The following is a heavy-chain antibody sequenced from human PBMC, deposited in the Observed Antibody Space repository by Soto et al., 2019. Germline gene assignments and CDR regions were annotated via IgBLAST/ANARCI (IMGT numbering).Heavy chain of an antibody. CDR3: TTDIWYGDYGWAGEDY. CDR1: GFTFSNAW. J-gene: IGHJ4*02. V-gene: IGHV3-15*01. Sequence: EVQLVESGGGLVKPGGSLRLSCAASGFTFSNAWMSWVRQAPGKGLEWVGRIKSKTDGGTTDYAAPVKGRFTISRDGSKNTLYLQMNSLKTGDTAVYYCTTDIWYGDYGWAGEDYWGQGTLVTVSS. CDR2: IKSKTDGGTT. D-gene: IGHD4-17*01.